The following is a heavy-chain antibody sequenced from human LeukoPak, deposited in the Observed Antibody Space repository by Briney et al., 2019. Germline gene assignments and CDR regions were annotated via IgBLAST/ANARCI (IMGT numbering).Heavy chain of an antibody. V-gene: IGHV4-59*01. CDR3: ARDLKLYYFDY. CDR2: IYYSGST. CDR1: GGSISSYY. D-gene: IGHD6-6*01. J-gene: IGHJ4*02. Sequence: SETLSLTCTVSGGSISSYYWSWIRQPPGKGLEWIGYIYYSGSTNYNPSLKSRGTISVDTPKNQFSLKLSSVTAADTAVYYCARDLKLYYFDYWGQGTLVTVSS.